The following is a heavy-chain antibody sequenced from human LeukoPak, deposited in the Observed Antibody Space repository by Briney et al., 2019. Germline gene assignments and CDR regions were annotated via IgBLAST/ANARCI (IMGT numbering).Heavy chain of an antibody. V-gene: IGHV4-4*07. CDR1: GGSISSYY. D-gene: IGHD3-22*01. CDR3: ARNYYDTNGYYSGFDY. CDR2: IYSSGSA. Sequence: SETLSLTCIVSGGSISSYYWSWTRQPAGKGLEWIGRIYSSGSANYNPSLKSQVSMSVDTSKNQFSLKLSPVTAADTAMYYCARNYYDTNGYYSGFDYWGQGTLVTVSS. J-gene: IGHJ4*02.